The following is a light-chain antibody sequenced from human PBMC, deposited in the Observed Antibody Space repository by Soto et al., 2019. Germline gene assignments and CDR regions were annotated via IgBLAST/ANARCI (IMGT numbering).Light chain of an antibody. Sequence: QSALTQPPSVSGSPEQSVTISCTGTSSDVGGYNFVTWYQQHPGKAPRLLIYGVSERPSGVPDRFSGSKSDNTASLTISGLQAEDEADYYCSSYAGSPYVFGTGTKLTVL. CDR3: SSYAGSPYV. CDR2: GVS. J-gene: IGLJ1*01. CDR1: SSDVGGYNF. V-gene: IGLV2-11*01.